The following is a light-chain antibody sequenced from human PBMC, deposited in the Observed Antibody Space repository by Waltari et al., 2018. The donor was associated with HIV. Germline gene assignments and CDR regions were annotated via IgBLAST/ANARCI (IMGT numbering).Light chain of an antibody. CDR1: QSISSY. Sequence: DIQMTQSPSSLSASVADRVTITCRASQSISSYLKWYQQKPGEAPKVLIFAASTLQSGVPSRFSGSGSETDFTLTISSLQPEDFATYYCQQSYSPVITFGQGTRLENK. V-gene: IGKV1-39*01. J-gene: IGKJ5*01. CDR3: QQSYSPVIT. CDR2: AAS.